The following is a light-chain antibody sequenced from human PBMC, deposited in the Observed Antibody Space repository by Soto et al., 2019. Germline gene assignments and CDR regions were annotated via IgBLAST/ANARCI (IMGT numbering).Light chain of an antibody. CDR3: NSFGGSNNWV. V-gene: IGLV2-8*01. Sequence: QSALTQPPSASGSPGQSVAISCTGTSSDVGGYNYVSWYQQHPGKAPKLMIYEVTKRPSGVPDRCSGSKSGNTASLTVSGLQAEDEADYYCNSFGGSNNWVFGGGTKVTVL. CDR1: SSDVGGYNY. CDR2: EVT. J-gene: IGLJ3*02.